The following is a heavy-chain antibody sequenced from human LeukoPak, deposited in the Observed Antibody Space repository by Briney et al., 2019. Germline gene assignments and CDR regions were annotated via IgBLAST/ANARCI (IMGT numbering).Heavy chain of an antibody. V-gene: IGHV1-18*04. J-gene: IGHJ4*02. CDR3: ARDNGGYYYGSGCDY. CDR2: ISAYNGNT. Sequence: ASVKVSCKASGYTFTSYGISWVRQAPGQGLEWMLCISAYNGNTNYAQKLQGRDTMTTDTYTSTAYMELRSLRSDDTAVYYCARDNGGYYYGSGCDYWGQGTLVTVSS. CDR1: GYTFTSYG. D-gene: IGHD3-10*01.